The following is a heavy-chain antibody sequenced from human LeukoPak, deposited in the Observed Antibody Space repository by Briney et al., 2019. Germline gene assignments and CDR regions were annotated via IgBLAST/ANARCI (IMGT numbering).Heavy chain of an antibody. J-gene: IGHJ6*02. CDR1: GGSISSYY. Sequence: PSETLSLTCTVSGGSISSYYWSWIRQPPGKGLEWIGYIYYSGSTNYNPSLKSRVTISVDTSKNQFSLKLSSVTAADTAVYYCARGRGYCSSTSCYAKNYYYYGMDVWGQGTTVTVSS. CDR3: ARGRGYCSSTSCYAKNYYYYGMDV. CDR2: IYYSGST. D-gene: IGHD2-2*01. V-gene: IGHV4-59*12.